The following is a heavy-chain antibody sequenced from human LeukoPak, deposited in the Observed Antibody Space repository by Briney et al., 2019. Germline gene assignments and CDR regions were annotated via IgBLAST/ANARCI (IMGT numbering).Heavy chain of an antibody. CDR2: IYHSGST. V-gene: IGHV4-38-2*01. D-gene: IGHD3-3*01. Sequence: KTSETLSLTCAVSGYSISSGYYWGWIRQPPGKGLEWIGSIYHSGSTYYNPSLKSRVTISVDTSKNQFSLKLSSVTAADTAVYYCARVGYDFWSGHYFDYWGQGTLVTVSS. J-gene: IGHJ4*02. CDR3: ARVGYDFWSGHYFDY. CDR1: GYSISSGYY.